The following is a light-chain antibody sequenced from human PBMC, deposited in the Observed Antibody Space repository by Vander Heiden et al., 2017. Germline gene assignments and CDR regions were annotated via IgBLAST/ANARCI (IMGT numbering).Light chain of an antibody. Sequence: QSALTQPPSVPGSPGQSTTIPCTGASSATGTYGFVAWYQQHPGKAPKLIVYDVTRRPPGVSDRFSGSKSGNTASLGISGLQAEDEADYYCSSYTTTSTRLFGTGTKVTVL. CDR2: DVT. J-gene: IGLJ1*01. CDR3: SSYTTTSTRL. V-gene: IGLV2-14*01. CDR1: SSATGTYGF.